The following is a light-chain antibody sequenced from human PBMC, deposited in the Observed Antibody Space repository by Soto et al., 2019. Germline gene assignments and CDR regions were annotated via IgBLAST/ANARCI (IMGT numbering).Light chain of an antibody. J-gene: IGKJ4*01. CDR3: QEYNNWPALT. CDR2: GAS. CDR1: QRVSSY. V-gene: IGKV3D-15*01. Sequence: EIVLTQSPATLSLSPGERATLSCRASQRVSSYLAWYQQKPGQAPRLLIYGASSRATGIPDRFSGSGSGTDFTLTISSLQSEDFAVYFCQEYNNWPALTFGGGTKVDIK.